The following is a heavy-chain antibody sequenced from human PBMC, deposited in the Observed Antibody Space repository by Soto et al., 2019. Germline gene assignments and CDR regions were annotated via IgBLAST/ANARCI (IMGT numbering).Heavy chain of an antibody. D-gene: IGHD2-2*01. Sequence: ASVKVSCKASGYTFTSYGISWVRQAPGQGLEWMGWISAYNGNTNYAQKLQGRVTMTTDTSTSTAYMELRSLRSDDTAVYYCARVFGIVVVPAALMYYYYGMDLWGQGTTVTVSS. CDR2: ISAYNGNT. CDR3: ARVFGIVVVPAALMYYYYGMDL. J-gene: IGHJ6*02. V-gene: IGHV1-18*01. CDR1: GYTFTSYG.